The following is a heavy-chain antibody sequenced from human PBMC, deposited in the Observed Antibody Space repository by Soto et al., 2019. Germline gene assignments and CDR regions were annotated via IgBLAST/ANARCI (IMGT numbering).Heavy chain of an antibody. V-gene: IGHV3-74*01. CDR3: ARRYSSGWPRSVYYFDY. D-gene: IGHD6-19*01. Sequence: EVQLVESGGGLVQPGGSLRLSCAAPGFTFSSYWMHWVRQAPGKGLVWVSRINSDGSSTSYADSVKGRFTISRDNAKNTLYLQMNSLRAEDTAVYYCARRYSSGWPRSVYYFDYWGQGTLVTVCS. CDR2: INSDGSST. CDR1: GFTFSSYW. J-gene: IGHJ4*02.